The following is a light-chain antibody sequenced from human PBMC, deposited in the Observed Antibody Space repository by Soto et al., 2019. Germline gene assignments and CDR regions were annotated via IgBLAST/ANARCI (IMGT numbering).Light chain of an antibody. CDR3: QKSYSSPPT. CDR1: QSISNH. CDR2: AAS. Sequence: DIQMHQSPSSLSASVEDIVIIPLRASQSISNHLTWYQQKPGKAPKLMIFAASSLQSGVPSRLSGSRSGPEFNLTISSLQPEDFATYYCQKSYSSPPTFGQGTKVDIK. J-gene: IGKJ1*01. V-gene: IGKV1-39*01.